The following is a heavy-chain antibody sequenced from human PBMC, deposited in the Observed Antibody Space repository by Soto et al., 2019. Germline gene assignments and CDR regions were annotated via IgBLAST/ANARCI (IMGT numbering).Heavy chain of an antibody. J-gene: IGHJ6*02. V-gene: IGHV1-69*13. D-gene: IGHD5-12*01. Sequence: GASVEVCRDARGGGFSSCARRWVRQAPGKGLEWMGGIIPIFGTANYAQKFQGRVTITADESTSTAYMELNSLRAEDTAVYYCATTRSDGYNNYYYYYGMDVWGQGTTVTV. CDR3: ATTRSDGYNNYYYYYGMDV. CDR2: IIPIFGTA. CDR1: GGGFSSCA.